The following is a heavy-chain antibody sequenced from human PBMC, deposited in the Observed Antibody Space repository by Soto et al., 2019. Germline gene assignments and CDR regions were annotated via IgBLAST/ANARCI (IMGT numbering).Heavy chain of an antibody. J-gene: IGHJ4*02. D-gene: IGHD3-16*01. CDR3: AKGARLGEFQN. V-gene: IGHV4-61*01. CDR1: GFSVTSGCFY. CDR2: IYHSGST. Sequence: SETLSLTCPFSGFSVTSGCFYLHWVRQPPGRGLEWIGYIYHSGSTNYNPSLKSGVAISLDTSKNQFSLKLTSVTTADTAVYYCAKGARLGEFQNWGQGTLVNVSS.